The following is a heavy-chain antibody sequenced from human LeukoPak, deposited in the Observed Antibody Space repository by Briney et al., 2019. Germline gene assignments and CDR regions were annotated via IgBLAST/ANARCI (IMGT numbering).Heavy chain of an antibody. Sequence: GGSLRLSCAASGFIFSDYYMSWMRQAPGKGLEWVSSISSSSSYIYYADSVKGRFTISRDNAKNSLYLQMNSLRAEDTAVYYCARKFAATYYYDSSGYYPFDYWGQGTLVTVSS. J-gene: IGHJ4*02. V-gene: IGHV3-11*06. CDR2: ISSSSSYI. CDR3: ARKFAATYYYDSSGYYPFDY. CDR1: GFIFSDYY. D-gene: IGHD3-22*01.